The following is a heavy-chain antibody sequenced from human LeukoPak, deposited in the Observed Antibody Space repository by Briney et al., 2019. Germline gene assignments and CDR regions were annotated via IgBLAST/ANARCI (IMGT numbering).Heavy chain of an antibody. D-gene: IGHD3-3*01. CDR1: GYTFTSYD. V-gene: IGHV1-8*01. CDR2: MNPNSGNT. Sequence: GASVKVSCKASGYTFTSYDINWVRQATGQGLEWMGWMNPNSGNTDYAQKLQGRVTMTTDTSTSTAYMELRSLRSDDTAVYYCAREGGTAIFGVVSRYYYYMDVWGKGTTVTVSS. J-gene: IGHJ6*03. CDR3: AREGGTAIFGVVSRYYYYMDV.